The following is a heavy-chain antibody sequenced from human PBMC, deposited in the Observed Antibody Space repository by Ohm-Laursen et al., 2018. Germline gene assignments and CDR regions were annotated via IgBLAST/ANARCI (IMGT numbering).Heavy chain of an antibody. CDR1: GFTFSDCY. V-gene: IGHV3-11*04. CDR3: ARDDSSAYYYYYYGMDV. D-gene: IGHD6-6*01. Sequence: GTLSLTCAASGFTFSDCYMNWIRQAPGKGLEWVSYISSSSSTIYYADSVKGRFTISRDNAKNSLYLQMNSLRAEDTAVYYCARDDSSAYYYYYYGMDVWGQGTTVTVSS. J-gene: IGHJ6*02. CDR2: ISSSSSTI.